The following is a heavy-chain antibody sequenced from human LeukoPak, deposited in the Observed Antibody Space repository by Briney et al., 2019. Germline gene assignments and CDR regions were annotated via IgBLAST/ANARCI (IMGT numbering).Heavy chain of an antibody. J-gene: IGHJ5*02. CDR2: TNPNSGGT. Sequence: ASVKVSCKASGYTFTGYYMHWVRQAPGQGLEWMGWTNPNSGGTNYAQKFQGRVTMTRDTSISTAYMELSRLRTDDTAVYYCARDFRSSWYSSNWFDPWGKGTLVTVSS. CDR1: GYTFTGYY. D-gene: IGHD6-13*01. V-gene: IGHV1-2*02. CDR3: ARDFRSSWYSSNWFDP.